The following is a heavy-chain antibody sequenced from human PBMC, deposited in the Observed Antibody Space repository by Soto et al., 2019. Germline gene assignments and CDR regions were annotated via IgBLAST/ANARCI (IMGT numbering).Heavy chain of an antibody. J-gene: IGHJ5*02. V-gene: IGHV1-69*13. D-gene: IGHD3-16*01. CDR3: ARGGSRSHNWFDP. CDR2: IIPIFGTA. Sequence: SVKVSCKASGGTFSSYAISWVRQAPGQGLEWMGGIIPIFGTANYAQKFQGRVTIAADESTSTAYMELSSLRSEDTAVYYCARGGSRSHNWFDPWGQGTLVTVSS. CDR1: GGTFSSYA.